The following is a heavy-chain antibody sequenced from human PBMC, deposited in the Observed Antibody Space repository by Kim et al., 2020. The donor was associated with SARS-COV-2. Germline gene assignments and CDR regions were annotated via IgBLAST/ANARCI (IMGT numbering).Heavy chain of an antibody. Sequence: SETLSLTCAVYGGSFSGYYWSWIRQPPGKGLEWIGEINHSGSTNYNPSLKSRVTISVDTSKNQFSLKLSSVTAADTAVYYCARGPITIFGVVTGCAFDIWGQGTMVTVSS. D-gene: IGHD3-3*01. CDR1: GGSFSGYY. V-gene: IGHV4-34*01. J-gene: IGHJ3*02. CDR2: INHSGST. CDR3: ARGPITIFGVVTGCAFDI.